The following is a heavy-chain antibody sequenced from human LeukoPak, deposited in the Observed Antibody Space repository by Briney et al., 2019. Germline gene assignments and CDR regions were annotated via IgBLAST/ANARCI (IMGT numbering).Heavy chain of an antibody. D-gene: IGHD4-17*01. Sequence: GSLRLSCAASGFTFSSYGMHWVRQAPGKGLEWVAVIWYDGSNKYYADSVKGRFTISRDNSKNTLYLQMNSLRAEDTAVYYCARGLDYGDYERFDYWGQGTLVTVSS. J-gene: IGHJ4*02. CDR3: ARGLDYGDYERFDY. CDR1: GFTFSSYG. V-gene: IGHV3-33*01. CDR2: IWYDGSNK.